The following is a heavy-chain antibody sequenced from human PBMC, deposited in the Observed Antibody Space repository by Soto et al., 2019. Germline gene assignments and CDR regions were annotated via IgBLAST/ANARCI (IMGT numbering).Heavy chain of an antibody. Sequence: QLQLQESGPGLVKPSETLSLTCTVSGGSISSSSYYWGWIRQPPGKGLEWIGSIYYSRSTYYNPSLKSRVTISVDTSKNQFSLKLSSVTAADTAVYYCASSGWWYFDYWGQGTLVTVSS. CDR2: IYYSRST. CDR3: ASSGWWYFDY. CDR1: GGSISSSSYY. D-gene: IGHD6-19*01. V-gene: IGHV4-39*01. J-gene: IGHJ4*02.